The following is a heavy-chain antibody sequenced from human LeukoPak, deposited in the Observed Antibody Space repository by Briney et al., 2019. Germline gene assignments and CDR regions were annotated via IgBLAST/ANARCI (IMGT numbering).Heavy chain of an antibody. D-gene: IGHD2-2*03. V-gene: IGHV4-4*07. CDR2: THTSGST. CDR3: ARGRWKTGMDSPYYFDY. CDR1: GGSIGKYY. Sequence: PSDTLSLICTVSGGSIGKYYWSWIRQPAGKGLEWIGRTHTSGSTNYNPSLKSRVTMSVDTSKNQFSLKLTSVTAADTAVYYCARGRWKTGMDSPYYFDYWGQGTLVTVSS. J-gene: IGHJ4*02.